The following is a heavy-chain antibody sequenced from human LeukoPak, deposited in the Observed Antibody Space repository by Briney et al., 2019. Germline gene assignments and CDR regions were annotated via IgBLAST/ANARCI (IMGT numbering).Heavy chain of an antibody. CDR2: IKQDGSEK. CDR3: ARDSGLHDAFDI. CDR1: GLTFSSYW. D-gene: IGHD4-11*01. V-gene: IGHV3-7*01. Sequence: GGSLRLSCAASGLTFSSYWMSWVRQAPGKGLEWVANIKQDGSEKYYVDSVKGRFTISRDNAKNSLYLQMNSLRAEDTAVYYCARDSGLHDAFDIWGQGTMVTVSS. J-gene: IGHJ3*02.